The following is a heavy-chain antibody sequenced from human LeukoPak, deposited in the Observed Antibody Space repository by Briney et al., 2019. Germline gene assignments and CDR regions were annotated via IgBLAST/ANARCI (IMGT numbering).Heavy chain of an antibody. CDR3: ARELFPQGANCFDP. Sequence: PSGTLSLTCTVSGGSVSNHYWTWIRQPAGKGLEWIGRIYSSGSTNYHPSLKSRVTMSVDTSKNQFSLKLSSVTAADTAVYYCARELFPQGANCFDPWGQGTLVTVSS. V-gene: IGHV4-4*07. CDR2: IYSSGST. D-gene: IGHD3-10*02. J-gene: IGHJ5*02. CDR1: GGSVSNHY.